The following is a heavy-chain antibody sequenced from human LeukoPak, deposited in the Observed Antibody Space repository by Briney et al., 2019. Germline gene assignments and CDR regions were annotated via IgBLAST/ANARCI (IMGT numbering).Heavy chain of an antibody. Sequence: PGGSLRLSCAASGFTLSSYAMSWVRQAPGKGLEWVSAISGSGGSTYYADSVKGRFTISRDNSKNTLYLQMNSLRAEDTAVYYCAKDPMVRGQSGAFDIWGQGTMVTVSS. D-gene: IGHD3-10*01. J-gene: IGHJ3*02. CDR1: GFTLSSYA. CDR3: AKDPMVRGQSGAFDI. CDR2: ISGSGGST. V-gene: IGHV3-23*01.